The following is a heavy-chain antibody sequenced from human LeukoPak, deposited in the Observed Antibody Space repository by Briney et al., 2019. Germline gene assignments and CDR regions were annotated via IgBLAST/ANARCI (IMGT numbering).Heavy chain of an antibody. J-gene: IGHJ6*03. Sequence: GSLRLSSAASGFTFSSYSMNWVRQAPGKGLEWVSYISSSSSTIYYADSVKGRFTISRDNAKSSLYLQMNSLRAEDTAVYYCARVDDFWSGYAYMDVWGKGTTVTVSS. D-gene: IGHD3-3*01. CDR3: ARVDDFWSGYAYMDV. V-gene: IGHV3-48*04. CDR2: ISSSSSTI. CDR1: GFTFSSYS.